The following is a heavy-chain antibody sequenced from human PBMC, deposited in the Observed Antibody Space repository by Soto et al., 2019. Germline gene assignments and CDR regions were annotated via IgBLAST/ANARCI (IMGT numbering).Heavy chain of an antibody. Sequence: PGGSLRLSCAASGFTFSSYSMNWVRQAPGRGLEWVSYISSSSSTSYADSVKGRFTISRDNAKNTLYLQMNSLRAEDTAVYFCVRDQDSRGYSVFNLWGQGAQVPVSS. CDR2: ISSSSST. CDR3: VRDQDSRGYSVFNL. J-gene: IGHJ5*02. CDR1: GFTFSSYS. V-gene: IGHV3-21*05. D-gene: IGHD3-22*01.